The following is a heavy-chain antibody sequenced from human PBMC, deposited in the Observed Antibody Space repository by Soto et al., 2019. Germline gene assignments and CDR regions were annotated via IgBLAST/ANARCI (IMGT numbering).Heavy chain of an antibody. Sequence: HPGGSLRLSCAASGFTFSSYWMHWVRQAPGKGLVWVSRINSDGSSTSYADSVKGRFTISRDNAKNALYLQMNSLRAEDTAVYYCARPAYYDSSGYDFWNYYYYYYGMDVWGQGTTVTVSS. V-gene: IGHV3-74*01. J-gene: IGHJ6*02. CDR2: INSDGSST. D-gene: IGHD3-22*01. CDR1: GFTFSSYW. CDR3: ARPAYYDSSGYDFWNYYYYYYGMDV.